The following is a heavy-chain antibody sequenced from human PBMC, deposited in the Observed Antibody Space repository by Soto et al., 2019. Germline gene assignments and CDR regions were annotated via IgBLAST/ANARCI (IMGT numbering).Heavy chain of an antibody. J-gene: IGHJ4*02. CDR3: ARTVGWPHDY. CDR2: IIPILGIA. CDR1: GGTFSSYT. V-gene: IGHV1-69*02. D-gene: IGHD2-15*01. Sequence: QVQLVQSGAEVKKPGSSVKVSCKASGGTFSSYTISWVRQAPGQGLEWMGRIIPILGIANYAQKFQGRVTITANKPPYTAKMELSSLRSEDRDVSYCARTVGWPHDYWGQEPLVTVSS.